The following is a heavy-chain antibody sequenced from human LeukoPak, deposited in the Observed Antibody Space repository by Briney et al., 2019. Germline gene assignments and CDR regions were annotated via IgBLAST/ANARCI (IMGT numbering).Heavy chain of an antibody. CDR1: GGSFSSYA. D-gene: IGHD3-16*01. CDR2: IIPIFGTP. J-gene: IGHJ6*03. Sequence: SVKVSCKASGGSFSSYAITWVRQAPGQGLEWMGKIIPIFGTPTYAQKFQGRVTITADMGSSTAYLELTSLTSEDTARYFCAKQGAVRQDYYMDVWGNGTTVTVSS. CDR3: AKQGAVRQDYYMDV. V-gene: IGHV1-69*06.